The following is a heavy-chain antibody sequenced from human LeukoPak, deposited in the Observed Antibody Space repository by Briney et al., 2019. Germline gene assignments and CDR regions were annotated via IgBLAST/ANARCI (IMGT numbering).Heavy chain of an antibody. D-gene: IGHD3-16*02. V-gene: IGHV4-30-4*01. J-gene: IGHJ5*02. CDR2: IYYSGST. Sequence: SETLSLTCTVSGGSISSGDYYWSWIRQPPGKGLEWIGYIYYSGSTYYNSSLKSRVTISVDTSKNQFSLKLSSVTAADTAVYYCARVRGMITFGGVIVNVWFDPWGQGTLVTVSS. CDR1: GGSISSGDYY. CDR3: ARVRGMITFGGVIVNVWFDP.